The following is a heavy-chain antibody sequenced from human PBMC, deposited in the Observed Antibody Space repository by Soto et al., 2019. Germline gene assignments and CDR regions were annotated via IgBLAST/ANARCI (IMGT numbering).Heavy chain of an antibody. CDR3: AKDGIVVVVAARDYYYYGMDV. CDR2: MNPNSGNT. D-gene: IGHD2-15*01. CDR1: GYTFTSYD. Sequence: ASVKVSCKASGYTFTSYDINWVRQATGQGLEWMGWMNPNSGNTGYAQKFQGRVTMTRNTSISTAYMELSSLRSEDTAVYYCAKDGIVVVVAARDYYYYGMDVWGQGTTVTVSS. J-gene: IGHJ6*02. V-gene: IGHV1-8*01.